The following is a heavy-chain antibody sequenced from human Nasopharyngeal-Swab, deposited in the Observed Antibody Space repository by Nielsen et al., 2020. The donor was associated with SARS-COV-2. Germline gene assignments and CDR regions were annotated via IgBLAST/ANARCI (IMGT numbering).Heavy chain of an antibody. CDR1: GGSISSSSYY. D-gene: IGHD3-22*01. CDR3: ATFDYYDSS. J-gene: IGHJ4*02. V-gene: IGHV4-39*01. CDR2: IYYSGST. Sequence: GSLRLSCTVSGGSISSSSYYWGWIHQPPGKGLEWIGSIYYSGSTYYNPSLKSRVTISVDTSKNQFSLKLSSVTAADTAVYYCATFDYYDSSWGQGTLVTVSS.